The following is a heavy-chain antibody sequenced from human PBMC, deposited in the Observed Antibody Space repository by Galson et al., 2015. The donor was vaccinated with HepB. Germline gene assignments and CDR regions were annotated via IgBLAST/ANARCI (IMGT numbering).Heavy chain of an antibody. CDR2: IKSKTDGGTT. D-gene: IGHD3-9*01. V-gene: IGHV3-15*01. CDR3: TTEGYDILTGYYSFDY. CDR1: GFTFSNAW. J-gene: IGHJ4*02. Sequence: SLRLSCAASGFTFSNAWMSWVRQAPGKGLEWVGRIKSKTDGGTTDYAAPVKGRFTISRDDSKNTLYLQMNSLKTEDTAVYYCTTEGYDILTGYYSFDYWGQGTLVTVSS.